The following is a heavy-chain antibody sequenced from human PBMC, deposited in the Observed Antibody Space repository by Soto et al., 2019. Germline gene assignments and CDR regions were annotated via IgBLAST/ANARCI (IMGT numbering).Heavy chain of an antibody. Sequence: GGSLRLSCAASGFTFDDYAMHWVRQAPGKGLEWVSLISWDGGSTYYADSVKGRFTISRDNSKNSLYLQMNSLRAEDTALNYCAKDKAYGSGSYSDYWGQGTLVTVSS. V-gene: IGHV3-43D*03. CDR3: AKDKAYGSGSYSDY. D-gene: IGHD3-10*01. J-gene: IGHJ4*02. CDR2: ISWDGGST. CDR1: GFTFDDYA.